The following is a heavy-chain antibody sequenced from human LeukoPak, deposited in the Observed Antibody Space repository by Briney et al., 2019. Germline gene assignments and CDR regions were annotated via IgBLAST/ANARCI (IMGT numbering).Heavy chain of an antibody. V-gene: IGHV5-51*01. J-gene: IGHJ3*02. CDR3: ARTVYASENDAFDI. D-gene: IGHD5/OR15-5a*01. CDR2: IYPGDSDT. CDR1: GYRFTSYW. Sequence: GESLKISCKGSGYRFTSYWIGWVRQMPGKGLEWMGIIYPGDSDTRYSPSFQGQVTISADKSINTAYLQWSSLKASDTAMYYCARTVYASENDAFDIWGQGTMVTVSS.